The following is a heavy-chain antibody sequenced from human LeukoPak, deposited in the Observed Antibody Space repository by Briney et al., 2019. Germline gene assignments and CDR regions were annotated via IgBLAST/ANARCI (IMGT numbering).Heavy chain of an antibody. CDR2: INDGGGIV. V-gene: IGHV3-23*01. J-gene: IGHJ4*02. CDR3: AEDPILTGFYNDGR. Sequence: GGTLRLSCAASGFTLANYAMTWVRQAPGKGLQWVSSINDGGGIVYYADPVKGRFTISRDNSKNTLYLEMNSLRAEDTARYFCAEDPILTGFYNDGRWGQGTLVIVSS. D-gene: IGHD3-9*01. CDR1: GFTLANYA.